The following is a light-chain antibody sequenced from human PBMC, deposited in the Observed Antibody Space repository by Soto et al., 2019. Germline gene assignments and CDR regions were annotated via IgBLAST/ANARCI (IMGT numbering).Light chain of an antibody. CDR2: EAS. Sequence: DIQMTQSPSTLSASVGDRVTITCRASQSISSWLAWYRQKPGKAPNLLIYEASRLESAVPSRFSGSASGTEFTLTINSLQPDDFATYFYQQYSSYPETFGQGTKVEIK. J-gene: IGKJ1*01. V-gene: IGKV1-5*03. CDR1: QSISSW. CDR3: QQYSSYPET.